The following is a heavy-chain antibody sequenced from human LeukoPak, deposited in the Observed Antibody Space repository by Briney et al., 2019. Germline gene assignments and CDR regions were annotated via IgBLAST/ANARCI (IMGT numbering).Heavy chain of an antibody. D-gene: IGHD6-13*01. J-gene: IGHJ4*02. Sequence: GGSLRLSCAASGFTFSSYGMHWVRQAPGKGLEWVSGISWNSGSIGYADSVKGRFTISRDNAKNSLYLQMNSLRAEDTALYYCATGIAGNWGQGTLVTVSS. V-gene: IGHV3-9*01. CDR1: GFTFSSYG. CDR3: ATGIAGN. CDR2: ISWNSGSI.